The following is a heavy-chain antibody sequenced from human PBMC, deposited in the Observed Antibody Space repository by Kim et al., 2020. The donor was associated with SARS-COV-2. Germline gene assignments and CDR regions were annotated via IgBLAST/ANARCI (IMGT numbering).Heavy chain of an antibody. J-gene: IGHJ4*02. V-gene: IGHV3-21*01. CDR3: ARSLYGDYPYFDY. D-gene: IGHD4-17*01. CDR2: ISSSSSYI. Sequence: GGSLRLSCAASGFTFSSYSMNWVRQAPGKGLEWVSSISSSSSYIYYADSVKGRFTISRDNAKNSLYLQMNSLRAEDTAVYYCARSLYGDYPYFDYWGQGTLVTVSS. CDR1: GFTFSSYS.